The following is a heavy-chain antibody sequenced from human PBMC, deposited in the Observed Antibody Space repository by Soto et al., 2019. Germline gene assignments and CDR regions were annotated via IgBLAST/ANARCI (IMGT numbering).Heavy chain of an antibody. CDR1: GGSISSGDYY. V-gene: IGHV4-30-4*01. J-gene: IGHJ5*02. CDR3: ARDRPAGIAAAGTGWFDP. CDR2: IYYSGST. Sequence: PSETLSLTCTVSGGSISSGDYYWSWIRQPPGKGLEWIGYIYYSGSTNYNPSLKSRVTISVDTSKNQFSLKLSSVTAADTAVYYCARDRPAGIAAAGTGWFDPWGQGTLVTVSS. D-gene: IGHD6-13*01.